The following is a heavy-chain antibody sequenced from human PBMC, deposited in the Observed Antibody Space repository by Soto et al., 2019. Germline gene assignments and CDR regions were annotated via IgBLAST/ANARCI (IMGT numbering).Heavy chain of an antibody. J-gene: IGHJ5*02. V-gene: IGHV1-69*06. D-gene: IGHD4-17*01. CDR2: IIPIFGTA. CDR3: ARVSNYDYGGPHNRFDP. CDR1: GGTFSSYA. Sequence: SVKVSCKASGGTFSSYAISWVRQAPGQGLEWMGGIIPIFGTANYAQKFQGRVTITADKSTSTAYMELSSLRSEDTAVYYCARVSNYDYGGPHNRFDPWGQGTLVTV.